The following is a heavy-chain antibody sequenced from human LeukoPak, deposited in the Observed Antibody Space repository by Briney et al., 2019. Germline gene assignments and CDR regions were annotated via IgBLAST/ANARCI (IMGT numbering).Heavy chain of an antibody. CDR1: GYSISSVYY. D-gene: IGHD3-3*01. CDR3: ASPSWSGYSSDAFDI. Sequence: PSETLSLTCTVSGYSISSVYYWGWIRQPPGKGLEWIGSIYHSGSTYYNPSLKSRVTVSVDTSKNQFSLKLISVTAADTAVYYCASPSWSGYSSDAFDIWGQGTMVTVSS. CDR2: IYHSGST. V-gene: IGHV4-38-2*02. J-gene: IGHJ3*02.